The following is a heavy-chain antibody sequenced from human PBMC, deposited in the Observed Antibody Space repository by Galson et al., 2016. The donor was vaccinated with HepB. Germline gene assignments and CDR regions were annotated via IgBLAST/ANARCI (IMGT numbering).Heavy chain of an antibody. CDR3: ARNYYDSSPSLDC. V-gene: IGHV3-64D*06. D-gene: IGHD3-22*01. J-gene: IGHJ4*02. CDR1: GFTFSTYA. CDR2: ISGDGGGT. Sequence: LRLSCAASGFTFSTYAMHWVRQAPGKGLEYVSTISGDGGGTYYADSVKGRFTISRDNSKNTLYLQMTSLRPEDTAMYYCARNYYDSSPSLDCWGQGTLVTVSS.